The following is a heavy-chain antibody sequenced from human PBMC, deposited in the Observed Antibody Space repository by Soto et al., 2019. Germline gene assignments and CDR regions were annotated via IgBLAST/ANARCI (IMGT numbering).Heavy chain of an antibody. CDR2: IKQDGSEK. J-gene: IGHJ4*02. V-gene: IGHV3-7*02. CDR3: RTSARAPHFVYAY. Sequence: GGSLRLSCAASGFTFSSYWMSWVRQAPGKGLEWVANIKQDGSEKYYVDSVKGRFTISRDNAKNSLYLQMNSLRAEDTAVYYCRTSARAPHFVYAYWAQGTLVLVSS. D-gene: IGHD3-16*01. CDR1: GFTFSSYW.